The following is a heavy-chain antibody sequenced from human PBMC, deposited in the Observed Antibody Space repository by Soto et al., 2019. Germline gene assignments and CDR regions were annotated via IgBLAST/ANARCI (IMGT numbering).Heavy chain of an antibody. J-gene: IGHJ5*02. CDR1: GGTFSSYA. D-gene: IGHD2-2*01. CDR3: ARDSEYCSSTSCPEPDGWFDP. Sequence: GASVKVSCKASGGTFSSYAISWVRQAPGQGLEWMGGINPIFGTTKYAQKFQGRVTITRDTSTSTAYMELSSLRSEDTAVYYCARDSEYCSSTSCPEPDGWFDPWGQGTLVTVSS. V-gene: IGHV1-69*05. CDR2: INPIFGTT.